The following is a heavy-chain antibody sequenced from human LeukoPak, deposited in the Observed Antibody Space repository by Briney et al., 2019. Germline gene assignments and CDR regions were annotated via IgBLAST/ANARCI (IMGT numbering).Heavy chain of an antibody. D-gene: IGHD3-10*01. CDR2: IRYDGSNK. CDR1: GFTFSSYG. CDR3: AKIGYSGSGVGYYMDV. J-gene: IGHJ6*03. Sequence: PGGSLRLSCAVSGFTFSSYGFHWVRQAPGKGLEWVAFIRYDGSNKYYADSVKGRFTISRDNSKNTLYLQMNSLRAEDTAVYYCAKIGYSGSGVGYYMDVWGKGTTVTISS. V-gene: IGHV3-30*02.